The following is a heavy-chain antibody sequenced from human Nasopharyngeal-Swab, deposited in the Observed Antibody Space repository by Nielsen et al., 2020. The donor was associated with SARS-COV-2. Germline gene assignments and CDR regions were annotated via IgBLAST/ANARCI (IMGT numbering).Heavy chain of an antibody. V-gene: IGHV3-23*01. Sequence: GGSLRLSCAASGFIFSNYAISWVRQAPGGGLEWASTVDYKEGVRTHYADSVKGRFTVSRDNAKNTLYLQMNTLRAEDTAVYYCARSSSWALEYWGQGTPATVSA. CDR1: GFIFSNYA. CDR2: VDYKEGVRT. CDR3: ARSSSWALEY. D-gene: IGHD6-13*01. J-gene: IGHJ4*02.